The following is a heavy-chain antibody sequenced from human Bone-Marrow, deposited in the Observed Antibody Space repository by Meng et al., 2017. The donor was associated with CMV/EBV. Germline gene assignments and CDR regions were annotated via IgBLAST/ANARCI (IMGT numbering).Heavy chain of an antibody. CDR1: GFTFRSYG. D-gene: IGHD3-3*01. J-gene: IGHJ4*02. V-gene: IGHV3-33*06. CDR2: LWYDGSNK. CDR3: AKALDFWSGYYLDY. Sequence: ASGFTFRSYGLHWVRQAPGTGLEWVAVLWYDGSNKYYADSVKGRFPISRDNSKNTLYLQMNSLRAEDTAVYYCAKALDFWSGYYLDYWGQGTLVTVSS.